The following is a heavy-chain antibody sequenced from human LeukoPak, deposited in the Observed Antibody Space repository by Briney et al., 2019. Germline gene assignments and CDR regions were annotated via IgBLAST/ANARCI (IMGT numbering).Heavy chain of an antibody. D-gene: IGHD3-22*01. J-gene: IGHJ3*01. Sequence: GESLKISCKGSGYIFSTYWIAWVRQLPGKGLEWMGIIYPGDSDTRYSPSFQGQVTISADKSVSTAYLHWSSLKASDTAIYYCARPNITSYYDSRGSDAFDVWGQGTMVTLSS. V-gene: IGHV5-51*01. CDR3: ARPNITSYYDSRGSDAFDV. CDR2: IYPGDSDT. CDR1: GYIFSTYW.